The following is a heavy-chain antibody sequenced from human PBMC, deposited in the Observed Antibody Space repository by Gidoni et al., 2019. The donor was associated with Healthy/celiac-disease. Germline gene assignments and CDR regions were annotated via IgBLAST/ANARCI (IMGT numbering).Heavy chain of an antibody. CDR3: ARDSGAVAGTCDY. CDR1: GFTSSSYW. J-gene: IGHJ4*02. D-gene: IGHD6-19*01. Sequence: EVQLVASGGAFVPPGVSLRLSCAASGFTSSSYWMSWVRQAPGKGREWVANIKQEGSEKYYVDSVKGRFTISRDNAKNSLYLQMNSRRAEDTAVYYGARDSGAVAGTCDYWGQGTLVTVSS. CDR2: IKQEGSEK. V-gene: IGHV3-7*03.